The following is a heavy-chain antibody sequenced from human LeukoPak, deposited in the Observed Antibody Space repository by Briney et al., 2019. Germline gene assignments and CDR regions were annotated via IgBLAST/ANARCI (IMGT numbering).Heavy chain of an antibody. CDR3: VRFRTSYLGLIDP. J-gene: IGHJ5*02. Sequence: PSETLSLTCTVSGGSISSYYWSWIRQPPGKGLEWIGYIYYSGSTNYNPSLKSRVTISVDTSKNQFSLKLSSVTAADTAVYYCVRFRTSYLGLIDPWGQGTLVTVSS. CDR2: IYYSGST. D-gene: IGHD6-6*01. V-gene: IGHV4-59*01. CDR1: GGSISSYY.